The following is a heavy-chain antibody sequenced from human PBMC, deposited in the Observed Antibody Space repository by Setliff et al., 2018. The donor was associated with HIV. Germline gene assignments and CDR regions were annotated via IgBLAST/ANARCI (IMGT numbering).Heavy chain of an antibody. J-gene: IGHJ4*02. CDR3: ARGLDY. CDR2: IKADGSEK. CDR1: GFTFSSYS. V-gene: IGHV3-7*01. Sequence: PGGSLRLSCAASGFTFSSYSMNWVRQAPGKGLEWVANIKADGSEKYYMNSVKGRFTISRDNAENSLYLQMNGLRADDTAVYFCARGLDYWGQGTLVTVSS.